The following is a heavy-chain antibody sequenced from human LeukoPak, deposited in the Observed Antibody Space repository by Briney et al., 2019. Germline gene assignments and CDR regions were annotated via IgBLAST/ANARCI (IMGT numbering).Heavy chain of an antibody. CDR3: SSSRRGYSGYLRRGYFDY. Sequence: PSETLSLTCAVYGGSFSGYYWSWIRQPPGKGLEWIGEINHSGSTNYNPSLKSRVTISVDTSKNQFSLKLSSVTAADTAVYYLSSSRRGYSGYLRRGYFDYWGQGTLVTGSS. D-gene: IGHD5-12*01. CDR2: INHSGST. V-gene: IGHV4-34*01. CDR1: GGSFSGYY. J-gene: IGHJ4*02.